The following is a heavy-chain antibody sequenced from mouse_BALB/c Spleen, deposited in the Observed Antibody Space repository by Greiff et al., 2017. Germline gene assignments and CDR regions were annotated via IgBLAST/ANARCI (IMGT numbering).Heavy chain of an antibody. J-gene: IGHJ3*01. V-gene: IGHV1-18*01. Sequence: VQLKQSGPELVKPGASMKISCKASGYSFTGYTMNWVKQSHGKNLEWIGLINPYNGGTSYNHKFKGKATLTVYKSSSTAYMELLSLTSEDSAVYYGARDSSGVAWFAYWGQGTLVTVSA. D-gene: IGHD3-2*01. CDR3: ARDSSGVAWFAY. CDR1: GYSFTGYT. CDR2: INPYNGGT.